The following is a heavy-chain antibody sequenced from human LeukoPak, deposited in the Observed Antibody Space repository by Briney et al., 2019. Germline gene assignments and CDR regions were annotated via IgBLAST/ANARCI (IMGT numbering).Heavy chain of an antibody. Sequence: SQTLSLTCTVSGGSISGGDYYWSWIRQPPGKGLEWIGYIYYSGSTYYNPSLRSRVTISVDTSKNQFSLKLSSVTAADTAVYYCARGTYYYDSSGSSLDAFDIWGQGTMVTVSS. J-gene: IGHJ3*02. CDR3: ARGTYYYDSSGSSLDAFDI. CDR2: IYYSGST. V-gene: IGHV4-30-4*08. D-gene: IGHD3-22*01. CDR1: GGSISGGDYY.